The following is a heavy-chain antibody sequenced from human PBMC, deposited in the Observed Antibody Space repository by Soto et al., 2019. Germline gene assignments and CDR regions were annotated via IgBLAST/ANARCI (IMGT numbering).Heavy chain of an antibody. D-gene: IGHD3-10*01. V-gene: IGHV3-23*01. J-gene: IGHJ4*02. CDR2: ISGSGCTT. CDR3: AKDALYGSGSYSWGNFDY. Sequence: GGSLRLSCAASGFTFSSYAMSWVRQAPGKGLEWVSGISGSGCTTVDADSVKGRFTISRDNSENTLYLQMDSLRADDTAVYYCAKDALYGSGSYSWGNFDYWGQGALVTVSS. CDR1: GFTFSSYA.